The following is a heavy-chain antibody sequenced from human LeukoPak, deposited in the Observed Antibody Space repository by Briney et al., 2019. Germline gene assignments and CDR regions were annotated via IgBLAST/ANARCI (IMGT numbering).Heavy chain of an antibody. D-gene: IGHD3-3*01. CDR1: GYSISSGYY. CDR2: IYHSGST. Sequence: SETLPLTCTVSGYSISSGYYWGWIRQPPGKGLEWIGSIYHSGSTYYNPSLKSRVTISVDTSKNQFSLKLSSVTAADTAVYYCAVSFLSAYYDFWSAYSSGPFDYWGQGTLVTVSS. CDR3: AVSFLSAYYDFWSAYSSGPFDY. V-gene: IGHV4-38-2*02. J-gene: IGHJ4*02.